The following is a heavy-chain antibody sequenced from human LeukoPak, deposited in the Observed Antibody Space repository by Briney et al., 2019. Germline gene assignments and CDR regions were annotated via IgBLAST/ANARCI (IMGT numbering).Heavy chain of an antibody. J-gene: IGHJ4*02. CDR2: IGSSDSTT. V-gene: IGHV3-48*03. CDR1: GFTFSSYE. CDR3: ARDLYCTNGVCFPTDY. Sequence: GGSLRLSCAASGFTFSSYEMNWVRQAPGEGLEWLSYIGSSDSTTHYADSVKGRFTISRDNAKNSVYLQMNSLRAEDTALYYCARDLYCTNGVCFPTDYWGQGTLVTVSS. D-gene: IGHD2-8*01.